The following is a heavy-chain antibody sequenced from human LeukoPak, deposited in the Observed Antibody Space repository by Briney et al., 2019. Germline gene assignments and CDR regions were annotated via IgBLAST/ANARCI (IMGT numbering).Heavy chain of an antibody. Sequence: KTGGSLRLSLAAPGFTFGDYYMSWIRQAPGKGLEWVSYISSSGSTIYYADSVKGRFTISRDNAKNSLYLQMNSLRAEDTAVYYCAREGGSWLDAFDIWGQGTMVTVSS. D-gene: IGHD6-13*01. J-gene: IGHJ3*02. CDR2: ISSSGSTI. V-gene: IGHV3-11*04. CDR1: GFTFGDYY. CDR3: AREGGSWLDAFDI.